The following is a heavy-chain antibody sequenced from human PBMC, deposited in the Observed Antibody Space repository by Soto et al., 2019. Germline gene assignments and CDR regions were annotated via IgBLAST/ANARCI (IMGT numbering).Heavy chain of an antibody. CDR2: ISDGDGAT. V-gene: IGHV3-23*01. CDR1: GFAFSDYA. J-gene: IGHJ4*02. Sequence: EVHLLESGGGLVQPGGSLRLSCAASGFAFSDYAMTWVRQAPGKGLVWVSDISDGDGATHYADSVKGRFTISRDDSKNTLYLQMDSLRAEDAAVYYCAKGRTFFDFWGQGTLVTVSS. CDR3: AKGRTFFDF. D-gene: IGHD3-16*01.